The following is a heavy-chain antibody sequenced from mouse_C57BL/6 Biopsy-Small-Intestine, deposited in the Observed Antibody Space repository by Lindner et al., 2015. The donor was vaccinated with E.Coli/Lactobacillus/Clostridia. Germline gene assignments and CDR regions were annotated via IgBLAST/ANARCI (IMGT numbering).Heavy chain of an antibody. CDR3: ARSGSYYGTSRDYFDV. CDR1: GYAFSSSW. CDR2: IYPGDGDT. Sequence: VQLQESGPELVKPGASVKISCKASGYAFSSSWMNWVKQRPGKGLEWIGRIYPGDGDTDYNGKFKGEATLTADKSSSTAYLQLSSLTSEDSAVYFCARSGSYYGTSRDYFDVWGTGTTVTVSS. J-gene: IGHJ1*03. D-gene: IGHD1-1*01. V-gene: IGHV1-82*01.